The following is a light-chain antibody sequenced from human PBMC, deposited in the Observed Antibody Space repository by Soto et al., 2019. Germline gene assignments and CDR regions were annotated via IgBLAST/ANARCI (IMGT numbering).Light chain of an antibody. J-gene: IGLJ2*01. CDR3: QSYHSSTVV. CDR2: EDN. Sequence: NFMLTQPHSVSESPGKTVTISCTRSSGSIASNYVQWYQQRPGSAPTTVIYEDNQRPSGVPDRFSGSIDSSSNSASLTISGLKTEDAADYYCQSYHSSTVVFGGGTKLTVL. V-gene: IGLV6-57*04. CDR1: SGSIASNY.